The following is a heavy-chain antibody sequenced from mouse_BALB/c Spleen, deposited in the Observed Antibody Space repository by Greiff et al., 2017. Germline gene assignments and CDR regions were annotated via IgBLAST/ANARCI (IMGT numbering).Heavy chain of an antibody. J-gene: IGHJ3*01. CDR2: ISYSGST. V-gene: IGHV3-2*02. D-gene: IGHD2-3*01. Sequence: EVHLVESGPGLVKPSQSLSLTCTVTGYSITSDYAWNWIRQFPGNKLEWMGYISYSGSTSYNPSLKSRISITRDTSKNQFFLQLNSVTTEDTATYYCARSGDGYWFAYWGQGTLVTVSA. CDR1: GYSITSDYA. CDR3: ARSGDGYWFAY.